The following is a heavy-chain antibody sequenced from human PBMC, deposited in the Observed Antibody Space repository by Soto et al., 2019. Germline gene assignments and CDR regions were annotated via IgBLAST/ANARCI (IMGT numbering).Heavy chain of an antibody. D-gene: IGHD6-13*01. CDR1: GYSFIDYG. J-gene: IGHJ6*02. CDR3: ARVRCSSSCYYYYGMDV. Sequence: ASVKVSCKASGYSFIDYGISWVRQAPGQGLEWMGRISPYNNNTSYAQRLQGRVTMTRNTSISTAYMELSSLRSEDAAVYYCARVRCSSSCYYYYGMDVWGQGSTVTVSS. CDR2: ISPYNNNT. V-gene: IGHV1-8*02.